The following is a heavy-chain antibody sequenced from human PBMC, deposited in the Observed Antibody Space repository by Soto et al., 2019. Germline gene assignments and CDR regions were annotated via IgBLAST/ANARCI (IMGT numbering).Heavy chain of an antibody. Sequence: QVQLQESGPGLVKPSQTLSLTCTVSGGSISSGDYYWSWIRQPPGKGLEWIGYIYYSGSTYYNPSLKSRVTISVDTSKNQFSLKLSSVTAADTAVYYCARESGSNYDFWSGRSYYYGMDVWGQGTTVTVSS. CDR2: IYYSGST. CDR1: GGSISSGDYY. CDR3: ARESGSNYDFWSGRSYYYGMDV. D-gene: IGHD3-3*01. J-gene: IGHJ6*02. V-gene: IGHV4-30-4*01.